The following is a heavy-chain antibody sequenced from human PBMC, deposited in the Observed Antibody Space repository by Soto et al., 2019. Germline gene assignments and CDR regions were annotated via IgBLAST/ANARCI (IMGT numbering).Heavy chain of an antibody. CDR1: GGSVSSGSYY. CDR3: ARVNDYGDQGNYFDY. Sequence: ASETLSLTCTVSGGSVSSGSYYWSWIRQPPGKGLEWTGYIYYSGSTNYNPSLKSRVTISVDTSKNQFSLKLSSVTAADTAVYYCARVNDYGDQGNYFDYWGQGTLVTVSS. CDR2: IYYSGST. V-gene: IGHV4-61*01. J-gene: IGHJ4*02. D-gene: IGHD4-17*01.